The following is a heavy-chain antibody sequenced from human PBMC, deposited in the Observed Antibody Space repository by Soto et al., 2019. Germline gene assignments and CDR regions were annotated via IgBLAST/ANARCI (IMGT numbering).Heavy chain of an antibody. Sequence: ESGGGLVQPGGSLRLSCAASGFILSDFYMDWVRQVPGKGLEWVGRTKNKANRYTTEYAASVKGRFTISRDDSKNSVYLQMNSLKIEDTAVYYCIRGDLGWGSYDRLEYWGQGTLVTVSS. J-gene: IGHJ4*02. CDR1: GFILSDFY. D-gene: IGHD3-16*01. V-gene: IGHV3-72*01. CDR3: IRGDLGWGSYDRLEY. CDR2: TKNKANRYTT.